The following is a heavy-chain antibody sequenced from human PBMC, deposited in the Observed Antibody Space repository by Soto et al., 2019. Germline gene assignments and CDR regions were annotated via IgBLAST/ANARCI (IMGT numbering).Heavy chain of an antibody. CDR1: GYTFTGYY. D-gene: IGHD3-9*01. CDR2: INPNNGNT. J-gene: IGHJ4*02. CDR3: ARPILNYDILTGYYD. Sequence: GASVKVSCKASGYTFTGYYMHWVRQAPGQGLEWMGWINPNNGNTNYAQKLQGRVTMTTDTSTSTAYMELRSLRSDDTAVYYCARPILNYDILTGYYDWGQGTLVTVSS. V-gene: IGHV1-2*02.